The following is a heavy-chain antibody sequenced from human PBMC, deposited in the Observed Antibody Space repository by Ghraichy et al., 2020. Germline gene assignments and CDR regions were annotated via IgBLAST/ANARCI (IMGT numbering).Heavy chain of an antibody. Sequence: SQTLSLTCAVYGGSFSGYYWSWIRQPPGKGLEWIGEINHSGSTNYNRFLKSRVTISVDTSKNQFSLKLSSVTAADTAVYYCAREGVVLRYFDWLNYYFAYWGQGTLVTVPS. CDR2: INHSGST. D-gene: IGHD3-9*01. CDR1: GGSFSGYY. V-gene: IGHV4-34*01. J-gene: IGHJ4*02. CDR3: AREGVVLRYFDWLNYYFAY.